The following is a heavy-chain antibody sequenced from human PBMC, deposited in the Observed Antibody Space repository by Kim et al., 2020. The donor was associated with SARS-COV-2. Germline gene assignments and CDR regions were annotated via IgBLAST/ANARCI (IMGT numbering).Heavy chain of an antibody. D-gene: IGHD6-19*01. CDR3: ARDRQRAGTGVDY. V-gene: IGHV6-1*01. Sequence: CSLAVNGRLPINPDTSKNQFSLQLNSVTPEDTAVYYCARDRQRAGTGVDYWGQGTLVTVSS. J-gene: IGHJ4*02.